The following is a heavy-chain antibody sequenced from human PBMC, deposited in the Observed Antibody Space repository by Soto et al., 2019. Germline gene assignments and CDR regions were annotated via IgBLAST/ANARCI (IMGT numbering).Heavy chain of an antibody. Sequence: GESLKISCKGSGYNFNYWIGWVRQMPGKGLEWMGIINPGDSDTRYNPSFQGQVTSSVDKSISIAYLQWGSLKASDTAIYYCARQTDGGRFDYWGQGTLVTVS. D-gene: IGHD2-15*01. J-gene: IGHJ4*02. CDR1: GYNFNYW. CDR2: INPGDSDT. CDR3: ARQTDGGRFDY. V-gene: IGHV5-51*01.